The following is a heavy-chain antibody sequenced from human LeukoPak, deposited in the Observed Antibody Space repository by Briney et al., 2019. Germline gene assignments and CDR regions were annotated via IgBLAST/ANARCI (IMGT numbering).Heavy chain of an antibody. CDR1: GFTFSDYH. J-gene: IGHJ3*02. V-gene: IGHV3-48*01. D-gene: IGHD1-1*01. CDR2: ISSSSGTI. CDR3: AKYWDPRVRTFDI. Sequence: HTGGSLRLSCAASGFTFSDYHMNWVRQAPGKGLEWVSYISSSSGTIQYADSVKGRFTISRDNSKNTLYLQMSSLRAEDTAVYYCAKYWDPRVRTFDIWGQGTVVTVSS.